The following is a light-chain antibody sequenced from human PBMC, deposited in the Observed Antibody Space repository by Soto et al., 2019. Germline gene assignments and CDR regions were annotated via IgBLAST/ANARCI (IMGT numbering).Light chain of an antibody. Sequence: EMVLTQYPGTLSLSPGERATLSCRASQSVSSSYLAWYQQKPGQAPRLLIYGASSRATGIPDRFSGSGSGKAFTLTISRQEPEDFAVYYCQQYGNSPRTFGQGTKVEIK. CDR1: QSVSSSY. V-gene: IGKV3-20*01. CDR3: QQYGNSPRT. CDR2: GAS. J-gene: IGKJ1*01.